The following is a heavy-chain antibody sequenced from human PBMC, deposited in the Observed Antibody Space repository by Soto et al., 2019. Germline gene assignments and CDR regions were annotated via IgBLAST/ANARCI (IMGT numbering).Heavy chain of an antibody. CDR2: ISSSGTFK. D-gene: IGHD6-13*01. J-gene: IGHJ4*02. CDR1: GFIFTTNS. CDR3: ARGFSAGKGSPPDF. Sequence: GGSLRLSCEASGFIFTTNSMNWVRQVPGKGLQWLSSISSSGTFKSYGDSVKGRFTISRDNSKNTLYLQMSSLRAEDTAVYYCARGFSAGKGSPPDFWGQGSLVTVSS. V-gene: IGHV3-21*04.